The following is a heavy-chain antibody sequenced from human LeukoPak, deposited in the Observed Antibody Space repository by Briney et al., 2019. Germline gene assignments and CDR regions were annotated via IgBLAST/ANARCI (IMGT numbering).Heavy chain of an antibody. CDR3: ARGRDCGGDCYPNFDY. CDR2: IYQSGST. Sequence: SETLSLTCSVSGYSISSGYYWGWIRQPPGKGLEWIGSIYQSGSTYYNPSLKSRVTISVDTSKNQFSLKLSSVTAADTAVYYCARGRDCGGDCYPNFDYWGQGTLVTVSS. V-gene: IGHV4-38-2*02. CDR1: GYSISSGYY. J-gene: IGHJ4*02. D-gene: IGHD2-21*02.